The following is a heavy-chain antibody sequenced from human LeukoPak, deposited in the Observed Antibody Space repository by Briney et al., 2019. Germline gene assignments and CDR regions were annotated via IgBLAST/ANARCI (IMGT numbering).Heavy chain of an antibody. Sequence: PSETLSLTCAVYGGSFSGYYWSWIRQPPGKGLEWIGEINHSGSTNYNPSLKSRVTTSVDTSKNQFSLKLSSVTAADTAVYYCARNVASGQWLVPYYFDYWGQGTLVTVSS. CDR1: GGSFSGYY. V-gene: IGHV4-34*01. CDR3: ARNVASGQWLVPYYFDY. D-gene: IGHD6-19*01. CDR2: INHSGST. J-gene: IGHJ4*02.